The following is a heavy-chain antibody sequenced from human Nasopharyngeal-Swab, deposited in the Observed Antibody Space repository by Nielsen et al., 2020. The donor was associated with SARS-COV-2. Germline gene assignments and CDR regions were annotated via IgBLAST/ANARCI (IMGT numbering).Heavy chain of an antibody. CDR2: IIPIFGTA. D-gene: IGHD3-22*01. V-gene: IGHV1-69*06. J-gene: IGHJ3*02. CDR3: ARDSTYYYDSSGSDGAFDI. Sequence: WVRQAPGQGLEWMGGIIPIFGTANYAQKFQGRATITADKSTSTAYMELSSLRSEDTAVYYCARDSTYYYDSSGSDGAFDIWGQGTMVTVSS.